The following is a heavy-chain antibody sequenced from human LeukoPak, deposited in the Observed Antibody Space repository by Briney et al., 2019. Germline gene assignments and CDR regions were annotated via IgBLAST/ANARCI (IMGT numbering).Heavy chain of an antibody. Sequence: ASVKFSFKSSGYTFTNYGISWLRQAPGQGLEWMGWISPYNGHTNYAQKLQGRVTMTTDRTTSTAYRELRRLTSDDTALYYCARDYYDSISLMSFDYWGQGTLVTVSS. CDR2: ISPYNGHT. J-gene: IGHJ4*02. D-gene: IGHD3-22*01. CDR1: GYTFTNYG. CDR3: ARDYYDSISLMSFDY. V-gene: IGHV1-18*01.